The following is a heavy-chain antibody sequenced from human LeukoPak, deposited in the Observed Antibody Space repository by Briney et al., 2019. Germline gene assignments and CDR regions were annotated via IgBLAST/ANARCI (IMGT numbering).Heavy chain of an antibody. CDR2: IYHSGST. CDR1: GGSISSSNW. V-gene: IGHV4-4*02. J-gene: IGHJ4*02. D-gene: IGHD3-10*01. Sequence: PSETLSLTCAVSGGSISSSNWWSWVRQPPGKGLEWIGEIYHSGSTNYNPSLKSRVTISVDKSKNQFSLKLSSVTAADTAVYYCARRFITMVRGVMSDGDYWGQGTLVTVSS. CDR3: ARRFITMVRGVMSDGDY.